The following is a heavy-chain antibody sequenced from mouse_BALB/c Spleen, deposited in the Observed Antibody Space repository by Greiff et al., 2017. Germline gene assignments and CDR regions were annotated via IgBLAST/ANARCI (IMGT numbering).Heavy chain of an antibody. CDR2: ISSGGSYT. J-gene: IGHJ3*01. V-gene: IGHV5-9-3*01. CDR3: ARHGRDDYDGAWFAY. Sequence: EVMLVESGGGLVKPGGSLKLSCAASGFTFSSYAMSWVRQTPEKRLEWVATISSGGSYTYYPDSVKGRFTISRDNAKNTLYLQMRSLRSEDTAMYYCARHGRDDYDGAWFAYWGQGTLVTVSA. D-gene: IGHD2-4*01. CDR1: GFTFSSYA.